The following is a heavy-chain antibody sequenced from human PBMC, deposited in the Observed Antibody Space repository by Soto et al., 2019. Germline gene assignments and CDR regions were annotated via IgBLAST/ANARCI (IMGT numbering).Heavy chain of an antibody. D-gene: IGHD2-15*01. CDR1: GFTFRAYA. V-gene: IGHV3-48*02. Sequence: PGGSLRLSCEGSGFTFRAYAMNWVRQAPGKGLEWVSYISSRSDTLYYADSVKGRFTISRDNAKNSVYLQVNNLRDEDTAVYYCARDWDIVILSVPIPNYNYGMDVWGQGTTVTVSS. J-gene: IGHJ6*02. CDR2: ISSRSDTL. CDR3: ARDWDIVILSVPIPNYNYGMDV.